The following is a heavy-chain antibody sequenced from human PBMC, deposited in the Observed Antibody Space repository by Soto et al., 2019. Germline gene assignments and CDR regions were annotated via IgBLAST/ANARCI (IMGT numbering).Heavy chain of an antibody. Sequence: ASVKVSFKASGGTFISYAISWVRQAPGQGLEWMGGIIPIFGTANYAQKFQGRVTITADESTSTAYMELSSLRSEDTAVYYCARRPRYSSGWPLDYWGQGTLVTVSS. CDR1: GGTFISYA. CDR3: ARRPRYSSGWPLDY. CDR2: IIPIFGTA. J-gene: IGHJ4*02. D-gene: IGHD6-19*01. V-gene: IGHV1-69*01.